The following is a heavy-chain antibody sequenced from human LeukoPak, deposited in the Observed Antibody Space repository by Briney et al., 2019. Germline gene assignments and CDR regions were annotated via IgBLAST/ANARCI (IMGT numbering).Heavy chain of an antibody. D-gene: IGHD3-22*01. CDR2: INPSGGST. CDR1: GYTFTSYY. V-gene: IGHV1-46*01. J-gene: IGHJ1*01. Sequence: ASVKVSCKASGYTFTSYYMHWVRQAPGQGLEWMGIINPSGGSTSYAQKFQGRVTMTRDTSTSTVYMELSSLRSEDTAVYYCAREISGDYYDSSGYYYFSQHWGQGTLVTVSS. CDR3: AREISGDYYDSSGYYYFSQH.